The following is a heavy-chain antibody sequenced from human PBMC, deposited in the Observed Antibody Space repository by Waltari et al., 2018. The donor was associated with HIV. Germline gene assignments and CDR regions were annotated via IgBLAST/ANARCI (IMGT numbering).Heavy chain of an antibody. D-gene: IGHD3-16*01. CDR1: GILVTKFS. J-gene: IGHJ4*02. V-gene: IGHV1-24*01. CDR2: FDPEEGET. CDR3: ATDVCVTGTPRGTCD. Sequence: QLEQPGAVVKKPGASVRVSCKVSGILVTKFSIHWVRQTPEKGLEWMGQFDPEEGETTYAQKVQGRVTMTQDTSTNTAYVELSSLRSEDTAVFYCATDVCVTGTPRGTCDWGQGTLVTVSS.